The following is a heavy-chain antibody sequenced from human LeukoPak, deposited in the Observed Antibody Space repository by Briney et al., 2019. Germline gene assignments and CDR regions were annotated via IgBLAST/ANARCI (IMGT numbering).Heavy chain of an antibody. Sequence: SVKVSCKASGGTFSSYAISWVRQAPGQGLEWMGGIIPIFGTANYAQKFQGRVTITADESTSTAYMELSSLRSEDTAVYYCARGPDGYGMTGYIYWGQGTLVTVSS. J-gene: IGHJ4*02. CDR3: ARGPDGYGMTGYIY. CDR1: GGTFSSYA. CDR2: IIPIFGTA. V-gene: IGHV1-69*13. D-gene: IGHD3-9*01.